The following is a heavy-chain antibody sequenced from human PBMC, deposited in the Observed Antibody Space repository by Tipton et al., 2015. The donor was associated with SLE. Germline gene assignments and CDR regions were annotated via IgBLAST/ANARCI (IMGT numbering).Heavy chain of an antibody. CDR3: ARFDYSNWDDY. CDR2: IYHSGST. V-gene: IGHV4-4*02. J-gene: IGHJ4*02. CDR1: GGSISSDNW. Sequence: TLSLTCAVSGGSISSDNWWSWVHQPPGKGLEWIGEIYHSGSTNYNPSLKSRVTISVDKSKNQVSLKLSSVTAADTAVYYCARFDYSNWDDYWGQGTLVTVSS. D-gene: IGHD4-11*01.